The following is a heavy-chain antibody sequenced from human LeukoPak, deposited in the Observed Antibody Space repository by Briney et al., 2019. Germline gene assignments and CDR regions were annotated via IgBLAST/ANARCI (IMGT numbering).Heavy chain of an antibody. CDR1: GYTFTSYG. CDR2: ISAYNGNT. J-gene: IGHJ3*02. D-gene: IGHD3-10*01. Sequence: ASVKVSCKASGYTFTSYGISWVRQAPGQGLEWMGWISAYNGNTNYAQKFQGRVTITADKSTSTAYMELSSLRSEDTAVYYCAREGLGWYYYGSGSYYNVRVSVQDAFDIWGQGTMVTVSS. CDR3: AREGLGWYYYGSGSYYNVRVSVQDAFDI. V-gene: IGHV1-18*01.